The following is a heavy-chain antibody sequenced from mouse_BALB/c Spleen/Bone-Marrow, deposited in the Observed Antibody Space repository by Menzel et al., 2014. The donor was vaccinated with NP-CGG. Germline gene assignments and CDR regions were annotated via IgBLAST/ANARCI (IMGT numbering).Heavy chain of an antibody. D-gene: IGHD3-1*01. CDR2: ISTGGSYT. V-gene: IGHV5-9*02. CDR3: ARFLRLRYFDY. Sequence: EVQRKESGADFVKPGGSLKLSCAASGFDVSSNDMSWVSQTPEKRLEWVASISTGGSYTHYPHTVKGRSTISRDNARNTLFRQMSTLRSEDTALYYCARFLRLRYFDYWGQGTTLTVSS. CDR1: GFDVSSND. J-gene: IGHJ2*01.